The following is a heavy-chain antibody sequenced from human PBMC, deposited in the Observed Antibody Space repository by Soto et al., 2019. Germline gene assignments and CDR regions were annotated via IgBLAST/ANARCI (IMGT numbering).Heavy chain of an antibody. V-gene: IGHV3-23*01. J-gene: IGHJ4*02. CDR3: AKGPYLDGSGYLYYFDY. D-gene: IGHD3-10*01. Sequence: PGGSLRLSCAASGFTFGSYAMSWVRQAPGKGLEWVLAISGSGGSTYYADSVKGRFTISRDNSKNTLYLQMNSLRAEDTAVYYCAKGPYLDGSGYLYYFDYWGQGTLVTVSS. CDR2: ISGSGGST. CDR1: GFTFGSYA.